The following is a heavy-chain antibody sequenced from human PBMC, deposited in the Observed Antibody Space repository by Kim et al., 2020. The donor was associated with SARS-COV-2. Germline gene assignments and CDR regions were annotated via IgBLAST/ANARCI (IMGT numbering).Heavy chain of an antibody. Sequence: SRVTISGDTSKNQFSLKLSSVTAADTAVYYCARDSWNYYDSSGADYGMDVWGQGTTVTVSS. D-gene: IGHD3-22*01. J-gene: IGHJ6*02. CDR3: ARDSWNYYDSSGADYGMDV. V-gene: IGHV4-31*02.